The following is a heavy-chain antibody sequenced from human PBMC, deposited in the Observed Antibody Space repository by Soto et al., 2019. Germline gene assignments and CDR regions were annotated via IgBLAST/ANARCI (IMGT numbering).Heavy chain of an antibody. CDR1: GYTFTSYG. CDR3: ARSDCSGGSCYSYYFDY. V-gene: IGHV1-18*01. Sequence: QVQLVQSGAEVKKPGASVKVSCKASGYTFTSYGISWVRQAPGQGLAWMGWISAYNGNTNYAQKPQGRVTMTTDTSTSTGYMELRSLRSDDTAVYYCARSDCSGGSCYSYYFDYWGQGTLVTVSS. J-gene: IGHJ4*02. D-gene: IGHD2-15*01. CDR2: ISAYNGNT.